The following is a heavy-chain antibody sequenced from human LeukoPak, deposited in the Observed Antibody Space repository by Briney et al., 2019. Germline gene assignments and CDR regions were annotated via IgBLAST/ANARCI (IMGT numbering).Heavy chain of an antibody. CDR3: ATDTAWDAFDI. V-gene: IGHV4-38-2*02. J-gene: IGHJ3*02. CDR1: GYSISSGYY. CDR2: IYHSGST. D-gene: IGHD5-18*01. Sequence: PSETLSLTCTVSGYSISSGYYWGWIRQPPGKGLEWIGSIYHSGSTYYNPSLKSRVTISVDKSKNQFSLKLSSVTAADTAVYYCATDTAWDAFDIWGQGTMVTVSS.